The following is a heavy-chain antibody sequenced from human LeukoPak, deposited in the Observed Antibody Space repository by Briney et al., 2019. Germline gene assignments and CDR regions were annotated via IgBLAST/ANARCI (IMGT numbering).Heavy chain of an antibody. D-gene: IGHD3-16*02. Sequence: PSETLSLTCAVYGGSFSGYYWNWLRQPPGKGLEWIGEINHSGSTNYNPSLKSRVTISVNTSKNQFSLKLSSVTAADTAVYYCARAFSDYVWGSYRSDAFDIWGQGTMVTVSS. CDR3: ARAFSDYVWGSYRSDAFDI. CDR1: GGSFSGYY. CDR2: INHSGST. V-gene: IGHV4-34*01. J-gene: IGHJ3*02.